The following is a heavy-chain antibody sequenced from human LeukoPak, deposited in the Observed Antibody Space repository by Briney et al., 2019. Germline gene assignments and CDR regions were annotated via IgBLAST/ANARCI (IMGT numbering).Heavy chain of an antibody. CDR1: GYTFTGYY. J-gene: IGHJ4*02. Sequence: ASVKVSCKASGYTFTGYYMHWVRQAPGQGLEWMGWINPNSGGTNYAQKFQGRVTMTRDTSMSTAYMERSRLRSDDTAAYYCARKAHCGGDCYSDYWGQGTLVTDSS. V-gene: IGHV1-2*02. CDR2: INPNSGGT. CDR3: ARKAHCGGDCYSDY. D-gene: IGHD2-21*02.